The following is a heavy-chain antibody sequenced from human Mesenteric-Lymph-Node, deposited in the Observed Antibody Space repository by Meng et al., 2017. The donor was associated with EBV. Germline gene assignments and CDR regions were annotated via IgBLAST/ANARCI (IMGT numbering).Heavy chain of an antibody. D-gene: IGHD3-9*01. V-gene: IGHV1-24*01. CDR3: ARYFDGWNGDRFDP. CDR2: FDFEDGET. CDR1: GHTRPELS. J-gene: IGHJ5*02. Sequence: QVQLVQAGAEVKKPGASVKVSCKVSGHTRPELSMHWVRQAPGKGLEWMGGFDFEDGETIYAQKFQGRVTMTEDTSTDIAYMELSSLRSEDTAVYYCARYFDGWNGDRFDPWGQGTLVTVSS.